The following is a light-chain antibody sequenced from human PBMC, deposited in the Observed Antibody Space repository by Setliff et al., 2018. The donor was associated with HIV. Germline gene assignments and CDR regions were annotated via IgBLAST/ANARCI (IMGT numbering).Light chain of an antibody. Sequence: TLSLSPGARTTFSCRASQSISSYLAWYQQKPGQAPRLLIYDASNRATGIPARFSGSGSGTDSTLTISTLEPEDFAVYYCQQRSHWPPWTVGQGTKVDIK. CDR3: QQRSHWPPWT. CDR2: DAS. CDR1: QSISSY. J-gene: IGKJ1*01. V-gene: IGKV3-11*01.